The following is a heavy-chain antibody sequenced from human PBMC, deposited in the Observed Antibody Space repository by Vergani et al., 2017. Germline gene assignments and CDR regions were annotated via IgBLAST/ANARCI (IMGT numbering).Heavy chain of an antibody. Sequence: QVQLVESGGGVVQPGGSLRLSCAASEFTFSSYGMHWVRQAPGKGLEWVAFIRYDGSNKYYADSVKGRFTISRDNSKNTLYLQMNSLRAEDTAVYYCAKDYCSSTSCYVRSAFDIWGQGTMVTVSS. J-gene: IGHJ3*02. CDR1: EFTFSSYG. D-gene: IGHD2-2*01. V-gene: IGHV3-30*02. CDR2: IRYDGSNK. CDR3: AKDYCSSTSCYVRSAFDI.